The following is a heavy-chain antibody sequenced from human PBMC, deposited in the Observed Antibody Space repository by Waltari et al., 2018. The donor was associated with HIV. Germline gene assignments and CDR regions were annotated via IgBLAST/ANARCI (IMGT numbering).Heavy chain of an antibody. J-gene: IGHJ6*02. CDR2: IYWNDDK. D-gene: IGHD6-19*01. Sequence: QITLKESGPTLVKPTQTLTLTCTFSGFSLSTGGVGVGWIRQPPGKALAWLALIYWNDDKGYSPSLRSRLTITKDTSKNQVVLTMTNMDPVDTATYYCSHHLYIAVAGINYGMNIWGQGTTVTVSS. CDR1: GFSLSTGGVG. CDR3: SHHLYIAVAGINYGMNI. V-gene: IGHV2-5*01.